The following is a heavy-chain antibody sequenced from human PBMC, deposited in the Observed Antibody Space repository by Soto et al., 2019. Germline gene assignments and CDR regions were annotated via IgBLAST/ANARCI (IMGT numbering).Heavy chain of an antibody. CDR3: ARETYRGFYFDY. D-gene: IGHD4-4*01. CDR1: GFTFTDYW. Sequence: RGSLSLSCAASGFTFTDYWTHWVRQAPGKGLVWVSRINSDGSRTSYADSVTGRFTISRDNAKNTLYLQMNSLRVEDTALYYCARETYRGFYFDYWGQGTLVTVSS. J-gene: IGHJ4*02. CDR2: INSDGSRT. V-gene: IGHV3-74*01.